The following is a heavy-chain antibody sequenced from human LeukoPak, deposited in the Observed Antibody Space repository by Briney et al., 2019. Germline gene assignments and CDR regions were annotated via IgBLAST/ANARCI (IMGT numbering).Heavy chain of an antibody. J-gene: IGHJ4*02. CDR2: ISSNGGST. Sequence: GGYLRLSCSASGFTFSSYAMHWVRQALGKGLEYVSAISSNGGSTYYADSVKGRFTISRDNAKNTLYLQMNSLRAEDTAVYYCARGSYYFDYWGQATLVTVSS. V-gene: IGHV3-64*04. CDR3: ARGSYYFDY. CDR1: GFTFSSYA.